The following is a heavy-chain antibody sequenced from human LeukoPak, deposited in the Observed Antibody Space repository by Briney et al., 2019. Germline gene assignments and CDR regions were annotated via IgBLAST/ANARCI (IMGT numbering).Heavy chain of an antibody. CDR3: ARLSYGSGSHYNFYFDF. CDR2: IYYSGST. D-gene: IGHD3-10*01. V-gene: IGHV4-59*08. Sequence: PSETQSLTCTVSGGSISNYHWSWIRQPPGKGLEWIGYIYYSGSTNYNPSLKSRVTISVDASKNQFSLNLSSVTAADTAVYYCARLSYGSGSHYNFYFDFWGQGTLVTVSA. J-gene: IGHJ4*02. CDR1: GGSISNYH.